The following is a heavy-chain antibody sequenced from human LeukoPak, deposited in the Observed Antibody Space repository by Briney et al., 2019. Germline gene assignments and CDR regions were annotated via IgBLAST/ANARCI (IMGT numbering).Heavy chain of an antibody. V-gene: IGHV1-18*01. D-gene: IGHD6-19*01. CDR3: ARGQRIAVAGTPADP. CDR1: GYTFTSYG. J-gene: IGHJ5*02. Sequence: ASVKVSCKASGYTFTSYGISWVRQAPGQGLEWMGWISAYNGNTNYAQKLQGRVTMTTDTSTSTAYMELRSLRSDDTAVYYCARGQRIAVAGTPADPWGQGTLVTVSS. CDR2: ISAYNGNT.